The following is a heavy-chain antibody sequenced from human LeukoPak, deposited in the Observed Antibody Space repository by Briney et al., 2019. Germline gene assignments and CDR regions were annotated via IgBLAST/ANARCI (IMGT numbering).Heavy chain of an antibody. CDR1: GGSISSGSYY. CDR2: IYTSGST. J-gene: IGHJ4*02. CDR3: ARGSRKLVRGVPSSPYYFDY. V-gene: IGHV4-61*02. Sequence: SETLSLTCTVSGGSISSGSYYWSWIRQPAGKGLEWIGRIYTSGSTNYNPSLKSRVTISVDTSKNQFSLKLSSVTAADTAVYYCARGSRKLVRGVPSSPYYFDYWGQGTLVTVSS. D-gene: IGHD3-10*01.